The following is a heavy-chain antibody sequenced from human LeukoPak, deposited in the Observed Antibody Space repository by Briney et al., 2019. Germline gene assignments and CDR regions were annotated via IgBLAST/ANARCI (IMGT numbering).Heavy chain of an antibody. J-gene: IGHJ4*02. CDR1: GGSFSGYY. Sequence: SETLSLTCAVYGGSFSGYYWSWIRQPPGKGLEWIGEINHSGSTNYNPSLKSRVTISVDTSKNQFSLKLSSVTAADTAVYHCARGGALLTLDYWGQGTLVTVSS. CDR2: INHSGST. CDR3: ARGGALLTLDY. D-gene: IGHD3-9*01. V-gene: IGHV4-34*01.